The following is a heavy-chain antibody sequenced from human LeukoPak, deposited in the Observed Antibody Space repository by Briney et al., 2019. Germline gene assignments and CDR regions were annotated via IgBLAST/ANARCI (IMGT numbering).Heavy chain of an antibody. CDR1: GFTFSSYW. J-gene: IGHJ5*02. D-gene: IGHD2-15*01. CDR3: TRRVSATRWFDP. Sequence: PGGSLRLSCAASGFTFSSYWMHWVRQDPGKGLVWVSRINSDGSTTNYADSVKGRFTISRDNAENTMYLQMNSLRVEDTAVYYCTRRVSATRWFDPWGQGTLVTVSS. V-gene: IGHV3-74*01. CDR2: INSDGSTT.